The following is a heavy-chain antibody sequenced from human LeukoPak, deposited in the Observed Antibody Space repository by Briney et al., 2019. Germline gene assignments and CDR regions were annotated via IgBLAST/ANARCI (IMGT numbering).Heavy chain of an antibody. D-gene: IGHD3-22*01. CDR2: ISYDGSNK. J-gene: IGHJ4*02. V-gene: IGHV3-30-3*01. CDR1: GFTFRSYA. CDR3: VRGGYYDSSDYYWASMGWYLDY. Sequence: GRSLRLSCAASGFTFRSYAMHWVRQAPGKGLEWVAVISYDGSNKYYADSVKGRFTISRDNSQNTLYLQMNSLRAEDTAVYYCVRGGYYDSSDYYWASMGWYLDYWGQGTLVTVSS.